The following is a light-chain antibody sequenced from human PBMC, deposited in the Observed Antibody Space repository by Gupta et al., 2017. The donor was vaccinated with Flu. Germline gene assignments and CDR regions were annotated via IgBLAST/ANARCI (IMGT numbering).Light chain of an antibody. Sequence: EIVLTQSPATLSLSPGERATLSCRASQSVSSYLAWYQQKPGQAPRLLIYDASNRDTGIPARFSGSGFGKDLTLTISSREQEDFAVYYCQQRSNWPPDTFGQGTKLEIK. V-gene: IGKV3-11*01. J-gene: IGKJ2*01. CDR2: DAS. CDR3: QQRSNWPPDT. CDR1: QSVSSY.